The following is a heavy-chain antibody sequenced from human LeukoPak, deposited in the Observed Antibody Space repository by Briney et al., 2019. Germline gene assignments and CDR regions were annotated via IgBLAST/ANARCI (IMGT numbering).Heavy chain of an antibody. CDR2: IYHSGST. D-gene: IGHD6-6*01. CDR3: ARDPGLYSSSSSWFDP. CDR1: GYSISSGYY. J-gene: IGHJ5*02. Sequence: SETLSLTCTVSGYSISSGYYWGWIRQPPGKGLEWIGSIYHSGSTYYNPSLKSRVTISVDTSKNQFPLKLSSVTAADTAVYYCARDPGLYSSSSSWFDPWGQGTLVTVSS. V-gene: IGHV4-38-2*02.